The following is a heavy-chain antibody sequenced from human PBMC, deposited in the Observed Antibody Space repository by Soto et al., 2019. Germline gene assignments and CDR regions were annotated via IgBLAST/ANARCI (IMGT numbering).Heavy chain of an antibody. CDR1: VGPVSGDDLY. CDR2: VYHTGTT. Sequence: SETLSLTCVVSVGPVSGDDLYWSWIRHLPGKGLEWIANVYHTGTTYYNPSLKGRVSMSVDTSQNQFSLILASVTAADTAVYYCARALVTDYNSRDYHYYFAMDVWGQGTSVTVSS. D-gene: IGHD3-22*01. J-gene: IGHJ6*02. CDR3: ARALVTDYNSRDYHYYFAMDV. V-gene: IGHV4-31*02.